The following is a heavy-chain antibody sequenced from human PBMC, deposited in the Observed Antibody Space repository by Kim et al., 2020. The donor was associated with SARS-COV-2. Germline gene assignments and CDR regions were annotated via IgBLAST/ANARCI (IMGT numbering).Heavy chain of an antibody. CDR1: GYTFTSYY. V-gene: IGHV1-46*04. D-gene: IGHD4-17*01. CDR2: INPSGGST. CDR3: ARDLSVYGDLLGGDY. J-gene: IGHJ4*02. Sequence: ASVKVSCKASGYTFTSYYMHWVRQAPGQGLEWMGIINPSGGSTSYAQKLQGRVTMTRDTSTSTVYMELSSLRSEDTAVYYCARDLSVYGDLLGGDYWGQGTLVTVSS.